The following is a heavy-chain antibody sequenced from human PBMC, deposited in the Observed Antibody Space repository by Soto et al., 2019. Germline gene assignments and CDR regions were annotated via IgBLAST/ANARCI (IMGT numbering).Heavy chain of an antibody. CDR1: GGSFSGYY. V-gene: IGHV4-34*01. J-gene: IGHJ6*02. CDR3: ARRPYCSGGSCYSRQNYYYYGMDV. D-gene: IGHD2-15*01. CDR2: INHSGST. Sequence: QVQLQQWGAGLLKPSETLSLTCAVYGGSFSGYYWSWIRQPPGKGLEWIGEINHSGSTNYNPSLKSRVTISVDTSKNQFSLKLSSVPAADTAVYYCARRPYCSGGSCYSRQNYYYYGMDVWGQGTTVTVSS.